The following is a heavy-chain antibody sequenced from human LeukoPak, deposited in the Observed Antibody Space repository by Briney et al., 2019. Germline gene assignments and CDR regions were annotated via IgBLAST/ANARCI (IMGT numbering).Heavy chain of an antibody. CDR2: INHSGST. J-gene: IGHJ3*02. Sequence: SETLSLTCAVYGGSFSGYYWSWIRQPPGKGLEWIGEINHSGSTNYNPSLKSRVTISVDTSKNQFSLKPSSVTAADTAVYYCARYLNYDFWSGKTPDAFDIWGQGTMVTVSS. CDR1: GGSFSGYY. V-gene: IGHV4-34*01. CDR3: ARYLNYDFWSGKTPDAFDI. D-gene: IGHD3-3*01.